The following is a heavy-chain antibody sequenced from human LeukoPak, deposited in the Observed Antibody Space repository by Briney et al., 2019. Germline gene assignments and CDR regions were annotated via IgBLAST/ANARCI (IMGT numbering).Heavy chain of an antibody. Sequence: GGSLRLSCAASGFTFSSYSMNWVRQAPGKGLEWVSSISSSSSYIYYADSVKGRFTISRDNAKNSLYLQMNSLRAEDTAVYYCARDRAVGLCYYYYMDVWGKGTTVTVSS. CDR2: ISSSSSYI. J-gene: IGHJ6*03. V-gene: IGHV3-21*01. CDR3: ARDRAVGLCYYYYMDV. D-gene: IGHD4-23*01. CDR1: GFTFSSYS.